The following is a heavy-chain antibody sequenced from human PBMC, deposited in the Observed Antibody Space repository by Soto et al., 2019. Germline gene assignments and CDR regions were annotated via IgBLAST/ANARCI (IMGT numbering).Heavy chain of an antibody. CDR1: GFSLSTSGVG. D-gene: IGHD2-2*01. J-gene: IGHJ4*02. CDR2: TYWDDDK. V-gene: IGHV2-5*02. CDR3: GQLPRACGVVRPAYYDY. Sequence: QITLKESGPTLVKPTQTLTLTCTFSGFSLSTSGVGVGWIRQPPGKALEGLAITYWDDDKRYSPSLKSRLTIAQATCKNQVLLTTPNIEPVDTATYYFGQLPRACGVVRPAYYDYWGQGTLVAVSS.